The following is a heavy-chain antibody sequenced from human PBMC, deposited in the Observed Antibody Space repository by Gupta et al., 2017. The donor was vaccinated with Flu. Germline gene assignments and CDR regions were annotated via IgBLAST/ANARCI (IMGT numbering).Heavy chain of an antibody. CDR2: ITWNSDNI. Sequence: EVQLVESGGGLVQPGRSLRLSCAASGFGFDVYAMNWVRQVPGKGLEWVSGITWNSDNIAYADSVKGRCTISRDNAKKSLYLQMNSLRAEDSALYYCTKPQFPFNHYDSSGYYLGVALAVWGQGTMVTVSS. D-gene: IGHD3-22*01. CDR3: TKPQFPFNHYDSSGYYLGVALAV. V-gene: IGHV3-9*01. J-gene: IGHJ3*01. CDR1: GFGFDVYA.